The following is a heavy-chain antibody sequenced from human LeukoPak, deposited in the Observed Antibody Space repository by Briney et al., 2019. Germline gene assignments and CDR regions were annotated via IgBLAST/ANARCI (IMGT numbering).Heavy chain of an antibody. CDR2: ISSMSDYK. CDR1: GFTFSSYS. V-gene: IGHV3-21*01. Sequence: GGSLRLSCAASGFTFSSYSMNWVRQAPGKGLEWVSSISSMSDYKYYADSVKGRFTISRDDAKNSLYLQMNSLGAEDTAVYYCARLPELPGFGDYWGQGTLVTVSS. J-gene: IGHJ4*02. D-gene: IGHD3-10*01. CDR3: ARLPELPGFGDY.